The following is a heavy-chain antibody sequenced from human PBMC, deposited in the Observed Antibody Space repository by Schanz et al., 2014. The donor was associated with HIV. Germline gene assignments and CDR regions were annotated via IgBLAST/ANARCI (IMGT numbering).Heavy chain of an antibody. D-gene: IGHD3-10*01. J-gene: IGHJ4*02. V-gene: IGHV3-30-3*02. CDR2: ISFDGATT. CDR3: AKSGNGRSLDF. CDR1: GFTFSTYA. Sequence: VVLVESGGGLVQPGGSLRLSCAASGFTFSTYAMHWVRQAPGKGLEWVALISFDGATTSYVDSVKGRFTISRDNVKNTLYLQMNSLRAEDTAVFYCAKSGNGRSLDFWGQGTLLTVSS.